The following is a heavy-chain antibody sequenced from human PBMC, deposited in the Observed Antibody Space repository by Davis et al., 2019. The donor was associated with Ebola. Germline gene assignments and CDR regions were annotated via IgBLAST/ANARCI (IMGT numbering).Heavy chain of an antibody. Sequence: GSLRLSCTVSGGSISSYYWSWIRQPPGKGLEWIGYIYYSGSTNYNPSLKSRVTISVDTSKNQFSVKLTSVTAADTAVYYCARWNGGDSRYFDYWGQGTLVTVSS. CDR2: IYYSGST. CDR3: ARWNGGDSRYFDY. D-gene: IGHD4-23*01. J-gene: IGHJ4*02. V-gene: IGHV4-59*01. CDR1: GGSISSYY.